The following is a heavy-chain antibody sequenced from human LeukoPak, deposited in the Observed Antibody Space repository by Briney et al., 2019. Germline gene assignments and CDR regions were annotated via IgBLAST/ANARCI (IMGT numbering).Heavy chain of an antibody. CDR1: GFRFGDYA. Sequence: PGRSLRLSCTASGFRFGDYAMSWVRQAPGKGLGWVGLIRSKAYGGTTEYAASVKDRFIISRDDSKSIVYLQMNSLKTEDTAVYYCTRDKREYSYGSDYFDYWGQGNLVTVSS. CDR3: TRDKREYSYGSDYFDY. J-gene: IGHJ4*02. V-gene: IGHV3-49*04. D-gene: IGHD5-18*01. CDR2: IRSKAYGGTT.